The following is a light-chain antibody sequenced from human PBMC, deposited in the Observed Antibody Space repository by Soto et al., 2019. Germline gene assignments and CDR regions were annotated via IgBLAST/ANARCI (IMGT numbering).Light chain of an antibody. Sequence: DIQLTQSPFFLSASVGDRVTITCRASQGIRSYLAWYQQRPGKAPELLIYGASTLRTGVASRFSGSGSGTEFTLTISSLQPEDFATYFCQQLNIVHPLFTFGPGTKVDIK. J-gene: IGKJ3*01. CDR3: QQLNIVHPLFT. CDR2: GAS. V-gene: IGKV1-9*01. CDR1: QGIRSY.